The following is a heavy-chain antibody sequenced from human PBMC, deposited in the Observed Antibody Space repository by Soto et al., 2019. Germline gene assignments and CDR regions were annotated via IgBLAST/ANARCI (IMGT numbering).Heavy chain of an antibody. CDR3: AGGEHLPPGGMDV. Sequence: GGSLLSCAASGFTFSSYAMHWVRQAPGKGLEWVAVISYDGSNKYYADSVKGRFTISRDNSKNTLYLQMNSLRAEDTAVYYCAGGEHLPPGGMDVWGQGTTVTVYS. D-gene: IGHD1-26*01. J-gene: IGHJ6*02. CDR2: ISYDGSNK. CDR1: GFTFSSYA. V-gene: IGHV3-30-3*01.